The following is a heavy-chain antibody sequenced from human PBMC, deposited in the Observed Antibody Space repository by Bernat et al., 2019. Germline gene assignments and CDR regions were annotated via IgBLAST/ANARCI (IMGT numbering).Heavy chain of an antibody. Sequence: QVQLQESGPGLVKPSETQSLTCTVSGGSISSYYWSWIRQPPGKGLEWIGYIYYSGSTNYNPSLKSRVTISVDTSKNQFSLKLSSVTAADTAVYYCATGHPVDYWGQGTLVTVSS. CDR1: GGSISSYY. V-gene: IGHV4-59*01. CDR3: ATGHPVDY. CDR2: IYYSGST. D-gene: IGHD4-17*01. J-gene: IGHJ4*02.